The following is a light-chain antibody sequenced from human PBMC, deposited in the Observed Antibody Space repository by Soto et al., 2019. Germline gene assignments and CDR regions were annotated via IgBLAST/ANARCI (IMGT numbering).Light chain of an antibody. CDR1: QDIGND. Sequence: AIQMTQSPSSLAGSVGDRLTITCQASQDIGNDLGWYQQKPGKAPKLLIYAASSLQSGVSSRFSGSGSGTEFTLTISSLQPEDFATYYCLQVFNFPRAFGQGTKVDIK. CDR2: AAS. J-gene: IGKJ1*01. CDR3: LQVFNFPRA. V-gene: IGKV1-6*02.